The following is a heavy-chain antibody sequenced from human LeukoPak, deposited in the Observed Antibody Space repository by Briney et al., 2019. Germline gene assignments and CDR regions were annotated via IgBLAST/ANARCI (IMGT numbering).Heavy chain of an antibody. CDR3: ARVISTTYKYMDV. D-gene: IGHD2-21*01. Sequence: GGSLRLSCAASEFTFSSYAMRWARQAPGRGLEWVSTITDIGSITYYADSVKGRFTISRDNSKNTLYLQMNSLRAEDTALYFCARVISTTYKYMDVWGQGTPVTVSS. V-gene: IGHV3-23*01. CDR1: EFTFSSYA. CDR2: ITDIGSIT. J-gene: IGHJ6*02.